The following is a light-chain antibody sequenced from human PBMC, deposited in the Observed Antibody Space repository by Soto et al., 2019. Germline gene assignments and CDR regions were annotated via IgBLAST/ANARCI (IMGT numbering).Light chain of an antibody. CDR2: EVS. CDR3: SSYTSSSRV. V-gene: IGLV2-14*01. J-gene: IGLJ1*01. CDR1: SSDVGGYNY. Sequence: QSVLTQPASVSGSPGQSITISCTGTSSDVGGYNYVSWYQQHPGKAPKLMIYEVSNRPSGVSNRFSGSKSGNTASLTISGLQAEDEADYYCSSYTSSSRVSGTGTKLTVL.